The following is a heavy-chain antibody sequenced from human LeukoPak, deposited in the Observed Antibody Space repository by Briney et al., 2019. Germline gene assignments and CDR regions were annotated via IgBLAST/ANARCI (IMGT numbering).Heavy chain of an antibody. V-gene: IGHV1-18*01. J-gene: IGHJ4*02. Sequence: ASVKVSCKASGYTFTSYGISWVRQAPGQGLEWMGWISAYNGNTNYAQKLQGRVTMTTDTSTSTAYVELRSLRSDGTAVYYCARTGRGYDFWSGYYTHWGQGTLVTVSS. CDR3: ARTGRGYDFWSGYYTH. D-gene: IGHD3-3*01. CDR2: ISAYNGNT. CDR1: GYTFTSYG.